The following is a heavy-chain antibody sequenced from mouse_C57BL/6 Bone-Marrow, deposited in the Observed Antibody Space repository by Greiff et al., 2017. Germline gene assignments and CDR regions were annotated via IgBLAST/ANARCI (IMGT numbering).Heavy chain of an antibody. CDR3: ARPGGSSTYYYARDY. CDR1: GFTFSSYA. Sequence: EVMLVESGGGLVKPGGSLTLSCAASGFTFSSYAMSWVRQTPEKRLEWVATISDGGSYTSYPDNVKGRFPISRDNAKNNLYLQMSHLKSEDTAMYYCARPGGSSTYYYARDYWGQGTSVTVSS. J-gene: IGHJ4*01. V-gene: IGHV5-4*03. D-gene: IGHD1-1*01. CDR2: ISDGGSYT.